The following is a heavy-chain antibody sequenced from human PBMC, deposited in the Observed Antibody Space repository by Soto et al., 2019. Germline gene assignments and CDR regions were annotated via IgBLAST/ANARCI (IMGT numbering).Heavy chain of an antibody. CDR2: MYYSGST. D-gene: IGHD2-15*01. CDR1: GGSMNSGSYY. V-gene: IGHV4-39*01. J-gene: IGHJ4*02. Sequence: QLQLQESGPGLVKPSETLSLTCTVSGGSMNSGSYYWGWTRQPPGKGLEFIGSMYYSGSTYYNPSLKSRVTISVDTSRNQVSLRLSSVTAADTAVYYCSRLTGYCSGGSCYSGSHFDYWGQGILLTVSS. CDR3: SRLTGYCSGGSCYSGSHFDY.